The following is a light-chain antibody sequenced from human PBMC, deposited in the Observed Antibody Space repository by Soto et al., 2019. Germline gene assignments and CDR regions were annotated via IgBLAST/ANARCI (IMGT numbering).Light chain of an antibody. Sequence: QSALTQPRSVSGSPGQSVTISCTGISSDVGGYNYVSWYQQHPGKAPKLIIYDVDKRPSGVPDRFSGSKSGNTASLTISGVQAEDEAYYYCCAYAVTDVELGGGTKLTVL. CDR2: DVD. V-gene: IGLV2-11*01. CDR1: SSDVGGYNY. J-gene: IGLJ2*01. CDR3: CAYAVTDVE.